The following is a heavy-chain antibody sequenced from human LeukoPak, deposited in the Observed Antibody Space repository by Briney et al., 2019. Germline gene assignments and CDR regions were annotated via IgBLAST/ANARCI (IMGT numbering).Heavy chain of an antibody. CDR1: GFTFSTYW. V-gene: IGHV3-7*05. J-gene: IGHJ3*01. Sequence: GGSLRLSCAASGFTFSTYWMSWVRLAPGKGLEWVANINQDGSETFYVDSVKGRFTISRDNGKNSIFVQMDSLRAEDTAVYYCVRGFDGYFGFDLWGQGTMVTVSS. D-gene: IGHD5-24*01. CDR3: VRGFDGYFGFDL. CDR2: INQDGSET.